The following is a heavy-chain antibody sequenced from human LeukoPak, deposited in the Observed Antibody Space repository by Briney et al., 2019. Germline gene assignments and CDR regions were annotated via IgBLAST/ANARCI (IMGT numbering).Heavy chain of an antibody. D-gene: IGHD6-6*01. CDR3: TSRTPSSDY. Sequence: GGSLRLSCAASGFTFSGSATHWVRQASGKGLEWVSRIRSKANSYATAYAASVKGRLTISRDDSKNTAYLQMNSLKTEDTAVYYCTSRTPSSDYWGQGTLVTVSS. CDR1: GFTFSGSA. V-gene: IGHV3-73*01. CDR2: IRSKANSYAT. J-gene: IGHJ4*02.